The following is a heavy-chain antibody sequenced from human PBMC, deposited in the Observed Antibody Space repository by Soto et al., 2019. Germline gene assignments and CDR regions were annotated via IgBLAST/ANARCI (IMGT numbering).Heavy chain of an antibody. CDR2: IIPIFGTP. Sequence: RAAVKVSCKASGVTFSRQDMRWVRQAPGQGLEWMGGIIPIFGTPQYAEKFQDRVTITADESTSTAYMELSSLTSEDTAVYYCATNEGKDGYRFDYWGQGTLVTVSS. J-gene: IGHJ4*02. D-gene: IGHD5-12*01. V-gene: IGHV1-69*13. CDR1: GVTFSRQD. CDR3: ATNEGKDGYRFDY.